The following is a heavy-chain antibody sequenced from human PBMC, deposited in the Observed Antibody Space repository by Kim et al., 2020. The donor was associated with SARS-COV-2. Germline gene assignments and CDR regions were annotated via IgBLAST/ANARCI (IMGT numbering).Heavy chain of an antibody. CDR1: GGTFSSYA. CDR2: IIPILGIA. CDR3: AELFGVVIKWDV. V-gene: IGHV1-69*04. J-gene: IGHJ6*02. Sequence: SVKVSCQASGGTFSSYAISWVRQAPGQGLEWMGRIIPILGIANYAQKFQGRVTITADKPTSTAYMELSSLRSEDTAVYYCAELFGVVIKWDVWGQGTTVTDSS. D-gene: IGHD3-3*01.